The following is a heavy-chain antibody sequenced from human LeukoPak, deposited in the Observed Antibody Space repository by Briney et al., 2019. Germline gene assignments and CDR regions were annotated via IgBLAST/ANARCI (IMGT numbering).Heavy chain of an antibody. V-gene: IGHV3-7*01. CDR3: ARDLYGYSKTPRGYNWFDP. CDR1: GFTFSSYW. CDR2: IKQDGSEK. D-gene: IGHD4-11*01. J-gene: IGHJ5*01. Sequence: PGGSLRLSCAASGFTFSSYWMSWVRQAPGKGLEWVANIKQDGSEKYYVDSVKGRFTISRDNAKNSLYLQMNSLRAEDTAVYYCARDLYGYSKTPRGYNWFDPWGKGTTVTVSS.